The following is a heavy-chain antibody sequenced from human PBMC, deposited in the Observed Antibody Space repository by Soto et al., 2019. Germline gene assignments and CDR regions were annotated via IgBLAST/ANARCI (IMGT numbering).Heavy chain of an antibody. CDR1: GYTFTSYY. CDR2: INPSGGST. V-gene: IGHV1-46*01. Sequence: GASVKVSCKASGYTFTSYYMHWLRQAPGQGLEWMGIINPSGGSTSYAQKFQGRVTMTRDTSTSTVYMELSSLRSEDTAVYYCARLYCGGDCYPNDAFDIWGQGTMVT. D-gene: IGHD2-21*02. CDR3: ARLYCGGDCYPNDAFDI. J-gene: IGHJ3*02.